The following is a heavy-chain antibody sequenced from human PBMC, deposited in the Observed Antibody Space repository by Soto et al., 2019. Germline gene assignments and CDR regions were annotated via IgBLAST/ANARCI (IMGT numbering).Heavy chain of an antibody. D-gene: IGHD6-19*01. CDR1: GYTFTSYY. V-gene: IGHV1-46*01. J-gene: IGHJ4*02. Sequence: GASVKVSCKASGYTFTSYYIHWVRQAPGQGLEWMGIINPSGGSTSYAQKFQGRVTMTRDTSTSTVYMELSSLRSEDTAVYYCARTPGAVAGTGNIDYWGQGTLVTVSS. CDR2: INPSGGST. CDR3: ARTPGAVAGTGNIDY.